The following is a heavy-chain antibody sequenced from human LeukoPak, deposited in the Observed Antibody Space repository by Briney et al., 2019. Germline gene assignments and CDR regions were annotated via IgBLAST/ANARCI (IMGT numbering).Heavy chain of an antibody. J-gene: IGHJ1*01. D-gene: IGHD2-15*01. V-gene: IGHV3-21*01. CDR3: ARDENAYCSGGSCSYFQH. Sequence: GGSLRLSCAASGFTFSSYTMNWVRQAPGKGLEWVSSISSSYSYIYYADSVRGRFTISRDNARNSLYLQMNSLRGEDTAVYYCARDENAYCSGGSCSYFQHWGQGTLVTVSS. CDR1: GFTFSSYT. CDR2: ISSSYSYI.